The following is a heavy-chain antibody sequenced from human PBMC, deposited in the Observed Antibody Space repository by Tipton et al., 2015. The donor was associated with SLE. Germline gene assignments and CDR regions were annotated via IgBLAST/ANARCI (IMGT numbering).Heavy chain of an antibody. CDR3: ARDLPDTRAPPDAFDI. V-gene: IGHV4-61*09. CDR2: IYTSGST. J-gene: IGHJ3*02. Sequence: TLSLTCTVSGGSISSGSYYWSWIRQPAGKGLEWIGYIYTSGSTSYNPSLKSRVTISVDTSKNQFSLKLSSVTAADTAVYYCARDLPDTRAPPDAFDIWGQGTMVTVSS. D-gene: IGHD1-14*01. CDR1: GGSISSGSYY.